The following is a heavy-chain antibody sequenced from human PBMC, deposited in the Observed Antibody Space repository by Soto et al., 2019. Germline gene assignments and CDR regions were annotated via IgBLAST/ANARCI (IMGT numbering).Heavy chain of an antibody. J-gene: IGHJ1*01. D-gene: IGHD4-17*01. CDR2: INAGNGNT. V-gene: IGHV1-3*01. CDR1: GYTFTSYA. CDR3: ATSYGDYLGYFQH. Sequence: ASVKVSCKASGYTFTSYAMHWVRQAPGKGLEWMGWINAGNGNTKYSQKFQGRVTMTEDTSTDTAYMELSSLRSEDTAVYYCATSYGDYLGYFQHWGQGTLVTVSS.